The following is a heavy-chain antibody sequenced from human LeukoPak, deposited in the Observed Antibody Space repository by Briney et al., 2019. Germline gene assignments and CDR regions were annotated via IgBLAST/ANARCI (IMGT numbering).Heavy chain of an antibody. CDR3: ARSYYYDSSGYAFDY. CDR1: VGSLSSHY. D-gene: IGHD3-22*01. J-gene: IGHJ4*02. CDR2: IYYSGST. Sequence: SETLSLTRAVSVGSLSSHYSSCVPHPPGKGLEWGGDIYYSGSTKYTPSLKSRVTISVDTSTNKFSLKLDSVTPAHTALFFCARSYYYDSSGYAFDYWGQGTLVTVSS. V-gene: IGHV4-59*08.